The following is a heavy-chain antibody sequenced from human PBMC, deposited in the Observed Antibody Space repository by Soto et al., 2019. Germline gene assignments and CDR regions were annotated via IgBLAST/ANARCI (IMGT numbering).Heavy chain of an antibody. V-gene: IGHV3-23*01. J-gene: IGHJ6*03. Sequence: HPGGSLRLSCAASGFTFSSYAMSWVRQAPGKGLEWVSAISGSGGSTYYADSVKGRFTISRDNSKNTLYLQMNSLRAEDTAVYYCAKDEREPNTYYDFWSGYYKANYYYYYYMDVWGKGTTVTVSS. CDR1: GFTFSSYA. CDR2: ISGSGGST. D-gene: IGHD3-3*01. CDR3: AKDEREPNTYYDFWSGYYKANYYYYYYMDV.